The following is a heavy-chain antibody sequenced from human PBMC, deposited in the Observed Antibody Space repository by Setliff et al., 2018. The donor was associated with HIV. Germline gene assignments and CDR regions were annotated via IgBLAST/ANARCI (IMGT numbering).Heavy chain of an antibody. V-gene: IGHV4-59*01. CDR3: ARDSVVRGVMVGMDV. D-gene: IGHD3-10*01. J-gene: IGHJ6*03. CDR2: IYYSGST. Sequence: ETLSLTCTVSGGSISSYYWSWIRQPPGKGLEWIGYIYYSGSTNYNPSLKSRVTISVDTSKNQFSLKLSSVTAADTAVYYCARDSVVRGVMVGMDVWGKGTTVTVSS. CDR1: GGSISSYY.